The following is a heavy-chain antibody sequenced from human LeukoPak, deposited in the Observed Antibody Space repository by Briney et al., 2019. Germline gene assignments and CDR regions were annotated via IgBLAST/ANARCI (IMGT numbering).Heavy chain of an antibody. V-gene: IGHV3-74*01. CDR1: GFTFSSYW. D-gene: IGHD2-2*01. CDR3: ARVVCSTTICTEVDY. Sequence: GGSLRLSCAASGFTFSSYWMHWVRQAPGKGLVWVSRINSDGSSTNYADSVKGRFTISRDNAKNTLYLQMSSLRAEDTAVYFCARVVCSTTICTEVDYWGRGTLVTVSS. CDR2: INSDGSST. J-gene: IGHJ4*02.